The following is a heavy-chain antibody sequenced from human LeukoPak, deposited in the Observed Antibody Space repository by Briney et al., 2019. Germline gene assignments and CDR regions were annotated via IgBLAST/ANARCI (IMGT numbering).Heavy chain of an antibody. V-gene: IGHV4-34*01. CDR1: GGSFSGYY. CDR3: ATWGIAVAGTFDY. D-gene: IGHD6-19*01. J-gene: IGHJ4*02. CDR2: INPSGGT. Sequence: TSETLSLTCAVYGGSFSGYYWSWIRQPPGMGLEWIGEINPSGGTNYNPSLKSRVTISVDTSKNQFSLKLSSVTAADTAVYYCATWGIAVAGTFDYWGQGTLVTVST.